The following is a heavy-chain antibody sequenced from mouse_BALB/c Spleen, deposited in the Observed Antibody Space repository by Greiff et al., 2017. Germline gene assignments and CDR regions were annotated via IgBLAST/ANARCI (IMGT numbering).Heavy chain of an antibody. Sequence: VQVVESGAELVRPGTSVKISCKASGYTFTNYWLGWVKQRPGHGLEWIGDIYPGGGYTNYNEKFKGKATLTADTSSSTAYMQLSSLTSEDSAVYFCARGGDGFLMDYWGQGTSVTVSS. CDR3: ARGGDGFLMDY. J-gene: IGHJ4*01. V-gene: IGHV1-63*02. CDR1: GYTFTNYW. D-gene: IGHD2-3*01. CDR2: IYPGGGYT.